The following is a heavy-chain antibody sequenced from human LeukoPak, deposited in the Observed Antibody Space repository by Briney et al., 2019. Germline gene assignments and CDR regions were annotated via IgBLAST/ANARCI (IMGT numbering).Heavy chain of an antibody. CDR3: ARADSYGSILDY. V-gene: IGHV3-7*04. D-gene: IGHD5-18*01. J-gene: IGHJ4*02. CDR2: IDQDGSAE. CDR1: GFTFSNYW. Sequence: RSGRSLRLSCAASGFTFSNYWMSWVRQSPGRGLGWVANIDQDGSAEYYVDSVGGRFTVSRDNAKNSLYLQIDSLRAEDTAVYYCARADSYGSILDYWGRGTLVTVSS.